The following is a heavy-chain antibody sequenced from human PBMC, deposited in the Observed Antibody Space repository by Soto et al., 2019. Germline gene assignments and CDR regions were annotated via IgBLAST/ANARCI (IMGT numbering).Heavy chain of an antibody. Sequence: ASVKVTCKASGYTFTSHGITWVRQAPGQGLEWMGWISAYNGNTNYTQNLQGRLTMTTDTSTSTAYMELRSLRSDDTAVYYCARDSPPVDYWGQGTLVTVSS. J-gene: IGHJ4*02. CDR2: ISAYNGNT. CDR3: ARDSPPVDY. CDR1: GYTFTSHG. V-gene: IGHV1-18*01.